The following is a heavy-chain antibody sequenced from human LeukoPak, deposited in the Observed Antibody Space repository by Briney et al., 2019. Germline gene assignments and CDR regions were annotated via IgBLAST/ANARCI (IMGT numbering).Heavy chain of an antibody. D-gene: IGHD4-23*01. CDR3: ARHDYGGNSGDY. CDR1: GFIFSSYS. V-gene: IGHV3-48*02. Sequence: GGSLRLSCAASGFIFSSYSMSWVRQAPGKGLEWVSYIGSSTSTIYYADSVKGRFTISRDNAKNSLYLQMNSLRDEDTAVYYCARHDYGGNSGDYWGQGTLVTVSS. CDR2: IGSSTSTI. J-gene: IGHJ4*02.